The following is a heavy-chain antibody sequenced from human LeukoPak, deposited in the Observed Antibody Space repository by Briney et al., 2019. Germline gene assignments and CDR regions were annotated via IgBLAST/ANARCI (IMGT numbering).Heavy chain of an antibody. CDR2: ISYDGSNK. CDR1: GFTFSNYA. J-gene: IGHJ6*02. D-gene: IGHD3-10*01. V-gene: IGHV3-30*18. CDR3: AKDRYYGSGLHHAVDV. Sequence: PGRSLRLSCTASGFTFSNYAMHWVRQAPVKGLQWVAIISYDGSNKYYADSVKGRLSISRDNSKTTLYLQMNGLRAEDTAVYYCAKDRYYGSGLHHAVDVWGQGTTVAVSS.